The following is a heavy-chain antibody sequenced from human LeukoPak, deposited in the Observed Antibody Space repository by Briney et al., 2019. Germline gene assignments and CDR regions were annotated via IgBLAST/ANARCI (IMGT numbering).Heavy chain of an antibody. CDR2: IRYDGSNK. V-gene: IGHV3-30*02. CDR1: GFTFSSYG. J-gene: IGHJ3*02. Sequence: PGGSLRLSCAASGFTFSSYGMHWVRQAPGKGLEWVAFIRYDGSNKYYADSVRGRFTISRDNSKNTLYLQMNSLRAEDTAVYYCAKDRGYSSGWPDAFDIWGQGTMVTVSS. CDR3: AKDRGYSSGWPDAFDI. D-gene: IGHD6-19*01.